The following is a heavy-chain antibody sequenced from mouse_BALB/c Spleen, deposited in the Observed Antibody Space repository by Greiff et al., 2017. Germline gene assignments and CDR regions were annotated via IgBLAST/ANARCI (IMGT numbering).Heavy chain of an antibody. V-gene: IGHV3-8*02. CDR3: ARYDSSGLTWFAY. J-gene: IGHJ3*01. Sequence: DVKLVESGPSLVKPSQTLSLTCSVTGDSITSGYWNWIRKFPGNKLEYMGYISYSGSTYYNPSLKSRISITRDTSKNQYYLQLNSVTTEDTATYYCARYDSSGLTWFAYWGQGTLVTVSA. D-gene: IGHD3-2*01. CDR2: ISYSGST. CDR1: GDSITSGY.